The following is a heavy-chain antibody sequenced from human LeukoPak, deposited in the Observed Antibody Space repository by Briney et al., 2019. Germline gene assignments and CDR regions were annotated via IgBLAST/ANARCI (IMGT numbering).Heavy chain of an antibody. CDR3: ATAQPHDENNWFDP. D-gene: IGHD1-1*01. Sequence: ASVKVSCKVSGYTLTELSMHWVRQAPGKGLEWMGGFDPEDGATIYAQKFQGRVTMTEDTSTDTAYMELSSLRSEATAVYYCATAQPHDENNWFDPWGQGTLVTVSS. CDR1: GYTLTELS. J-gene: IGHJ5*02. CDR2: FDPEDGAT. V-gene: IGHV1-24*01.